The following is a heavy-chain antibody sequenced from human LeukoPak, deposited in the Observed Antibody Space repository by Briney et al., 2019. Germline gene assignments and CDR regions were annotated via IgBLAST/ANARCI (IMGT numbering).Heavy chain of an antibody. D-gene: IGHD5-18*01. J-gene: IGHJ4*02. CDR3: AKAVTPPIRYSYGPEYYFDY. V-gene: IGHV3-23*01. CDR2: ISGSGGST. CDR1: GFTFSSYA. Sequence: GGSLRLSCAASGFTFSSYAMSWVRQAPGKGLEWVSAISGSGGSTYYADSVKGRFTISRDNSKNTLYLQMNSLRAEDTAVYYCAKAVTPPIRYSYGPEYYFDYWGQGTLVTVSS.